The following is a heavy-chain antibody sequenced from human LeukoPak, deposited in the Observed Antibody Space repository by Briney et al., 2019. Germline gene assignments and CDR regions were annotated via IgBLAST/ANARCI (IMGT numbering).Heavy chain of an antibody. CDR3: ARGAAAAGLANSWFDP. Sequence: AGGSLRLSCAASGFTFDDYGMTWVRQAPGKGLEWVSGINWNGGSTGYADSVKGRFTISRDNAKNSLYLQMNSLRAEDTALYHCARGAAAAGLANSWFDPWGQGTLVTVSS. J-gene: IGHJ5*02. CDR1: GFTFDDYG. D-gene: IGHD6-13*01. CDR2: INWNGGST. V-gene: IGHV3-20*01.